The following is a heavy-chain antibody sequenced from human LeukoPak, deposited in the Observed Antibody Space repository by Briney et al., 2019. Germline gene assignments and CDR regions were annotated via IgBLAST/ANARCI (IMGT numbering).Heavy chain of an antibody. CDR1: GYIFTSYG. V-gene: IGHV1-18*01. J-gene: IGHJ4*02. CDR3: ARDVSIVAAANVDY. Sequence: ASVKVSCKASGYIFTSYGFSWVRQAPGQGLEWMGWISTYNGNTKYAQKFQGRVTMTTDTSTSTAYMELRGLRSDDTAVYYCARDVSIVAAANVDYWGQGTLVTVSS. D-gene: IGHD6-13*01. CDR2: ISTYNGNT.